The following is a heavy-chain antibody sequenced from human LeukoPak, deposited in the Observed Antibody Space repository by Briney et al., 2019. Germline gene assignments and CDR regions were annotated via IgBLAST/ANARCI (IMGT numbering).Heavy chain of an antibody. V-gene: IGHV3-48*03. CDR1: GFTFSSYE. CDR3: ARGRLGVVTPY. CDR2: ISSSGSTI. Sequence: SGGSLRLSCAASGFTFSSYEMNWVHQAPGKGLEWVSYISSSGSTIYYADSVKGRFTISRDNAKNSLYLQMNSLRAEDTAVYYCARGRLGVVTPYWGQGTLVTVSS. J-gene: IGHJ4*02. D-gene: IGHD3-3*01.